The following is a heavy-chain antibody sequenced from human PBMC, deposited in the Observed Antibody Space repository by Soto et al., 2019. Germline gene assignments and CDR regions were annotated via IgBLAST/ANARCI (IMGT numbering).Heavy chain of an antibody. J-gene: IGHJ1*01. CDR2: ISANGDTT. D-gene: IGHD2-2*01. V-gene: IGHV3-23*01. CDR1: GFTFSSYV. Sequence: GGSLRLSCAASGFTFSSYVMNWVRLAPGKGLEWVSMISANGDTTYYADSVKGRFTVSRDKSKNTVSLQLNSLRAEDTAVYYCVQDSCSTISCYDRNFHHWGQGTLVTVSS. CDR3: VQDSCSTISCYDRNFHH.